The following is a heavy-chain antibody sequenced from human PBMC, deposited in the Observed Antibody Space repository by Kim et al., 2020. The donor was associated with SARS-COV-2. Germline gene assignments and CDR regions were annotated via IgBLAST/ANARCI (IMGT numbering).Heavy chain of an antibody. Sequence: GGSLRLSCAASGYSFRTYGMDWVRQAPGKGLEWVAFISYTGSNQYYADSVKGRFTISKDNSKNMVYLQMNSLRREDTAVYYYAKDGFGMDVWGQGTTVTVSS. CDR1: GYSFRTYG. V-gene: IGHV3-30*18. J-gene: IGHJ6*02. CDR2: ISYTGSNQ. CDR3: AKDGFGMDV. D-gene: IGHD5-12*01.